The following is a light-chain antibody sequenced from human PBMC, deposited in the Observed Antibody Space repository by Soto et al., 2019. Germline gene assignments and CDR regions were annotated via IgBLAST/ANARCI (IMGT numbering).Light chain of an antibody. CDR3: QQYYSTPRT. CDR2: WAS. Sequence: DFVMTQSLDSLAVSLGERATINCRSSQSVLYSSNNKNYLAWYQQKAGQPPKLLIYWASTRESGVPDRFSGSGSGTDFTLTINSLQAEDVAVYYCQQYYSTPRTFGQGTKLEIK. V-gene: IGKV4-1*01. J-gene: IGKJ2*01. CDR1: QSVLYSSNNKNY.